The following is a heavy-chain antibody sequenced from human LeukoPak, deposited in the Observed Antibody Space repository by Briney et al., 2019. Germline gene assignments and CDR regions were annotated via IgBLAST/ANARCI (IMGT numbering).Heavy chain of an antibody. CDR2: LYRDGTT. J-gene: IGHJ4*02. Sequence: GGSLRLSCAASGFTFSSNYMSWVRQAPGKGLEWVSILYRDGTTYYADSVKGRFAISRHNSKDTLYLQMNSLRAEDTAVYYCARLLEWEYYFDYWGQGTLVAVSS. D-gene: IGHD1-26*01. CDR3: ARLLEWEYYFDY. V-gene: IGHV3-53*04. CDR1: GFTFSSNY.